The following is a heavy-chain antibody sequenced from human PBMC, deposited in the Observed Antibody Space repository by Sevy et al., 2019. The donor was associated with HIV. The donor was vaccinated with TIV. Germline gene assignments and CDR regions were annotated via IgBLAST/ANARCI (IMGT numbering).Heavy chain of an antibody. J-gene: IGHJ3*02. Sequence: GGYLRLSCKPSGFTFANYAMNWVRQAPGKGLEWVSTIYGTGGVTYYADSVKGRFTSSRDNSKNTLYLQMNSLRTEDTAIYYCAGARFDSSGSFDAFDIWGQGTMVIVSS. CDR2: IYGTGGVT. D-gene: IGHD3-22*01. CDR1: GFTFANYA. CDR3: AGARFDSSGSFDAFDI. V-gene: IGHV3-23*01.